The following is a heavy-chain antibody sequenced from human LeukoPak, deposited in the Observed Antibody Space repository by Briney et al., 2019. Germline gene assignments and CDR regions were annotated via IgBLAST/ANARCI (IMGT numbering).Heavy chain of an antibody. CDR3: ARAYCSGGSCYSYDAFDI. J-gene: IGHJ3*02. CDR2: INPSGGST. D-gene: IGHD2-15*01. CDR1: GYTFTSYY. V-gene: IGHV1-46*01. Sequence: ASVKVSCKASGYTFTSYYIHWVRQAPGQGLEWMGIINPSGGSTNYAQNFQDRVTMTRDTSTSTVYMELRSLRSDDTAVYYCARAYCSGGSCYSYDAFDIWGQGTMVTVSS.